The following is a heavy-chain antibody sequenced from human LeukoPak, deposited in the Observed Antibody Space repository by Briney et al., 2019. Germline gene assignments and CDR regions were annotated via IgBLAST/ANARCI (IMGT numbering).Heavy chain of an antibody. Sequence: GASVKVSCKASGYTFTSYYMHWVRQAPGQGLEWMGYIGPHSSATSSPQEFQGRVTMTRDTSMSTAYMELTRLTSDDTAVYYCAREGNGLLSKDFDYWGQGTLVTVSS. CDR2: IGPHSSAT. J-gene: IGHJ4*02. D-gene: IGHD2/OR15-2a*01. CDR3: AREGNGLLSKDFDY. CDR1: GYTFTSYY. V-gene: IGHV1-2*02.